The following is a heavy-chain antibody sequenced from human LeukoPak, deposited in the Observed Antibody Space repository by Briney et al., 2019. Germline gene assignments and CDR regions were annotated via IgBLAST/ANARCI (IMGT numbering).Heavy chain of an antibody. Sequence: PGGSLRLSCAASGFTFRSYDMHWVRQAPGKGLEWVAVISYDGSKKYYADSVKGRFTISRDNSKNTLYLQMNSLRGEDTAVCYCAKIVGSGDYWGQGTLVTVSS. CDR1: GFTFRSYD. J-gene: IGHJ4*02. V-gene: IGHV3-30*18. CDR2: ISYDGSKK. D-gene: IGHD1-26*01. CDR3: AKIVGSGDY.